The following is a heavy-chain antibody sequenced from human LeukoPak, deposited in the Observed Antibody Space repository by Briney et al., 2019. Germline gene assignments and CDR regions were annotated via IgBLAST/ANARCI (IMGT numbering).Heavy chain of an antibody. D-gene: IGHD3-22*01. V-gene: IGHV1-18*01. CDR1: GYTFTSYA. Sequence: ASVKVSCKASGYTFTSYAMNWVRQAPGQGLEWMGWISAYNGNTNYAQKLQGRVTMTTDTSTSTAYMELRSLRSDDTAVYYCASLTRGSGYGPVIYFDPWGQGTLVTVSS. CDR3: ASLTRGSGYGPVIYFDP. CDR2: ISAYNGNT. J-gene: IGHJ5*02.